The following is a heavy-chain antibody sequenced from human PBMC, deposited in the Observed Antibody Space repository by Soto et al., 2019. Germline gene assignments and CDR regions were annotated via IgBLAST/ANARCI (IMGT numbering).Heavy chain of an antibody. D-gene: IGHD3-22*01. V-gene: IGHV1-2*02. J-gene: IGHJ3*02. Sequence: ASVKVSCKASGFTDYYVHWVRQAPGQGLEWMGWINPNSGGTDYAQKFQGRVTLTRDTSISTAYLELIRLRSDDTAVYYCARPYYYYSPGYYRKPDAFDIWGQGTMVTVSS. CDR1: GFTDYY. CDR2: INPNSGGT. CDR3: ARPYYYYSPGYYRKPDAFDI.